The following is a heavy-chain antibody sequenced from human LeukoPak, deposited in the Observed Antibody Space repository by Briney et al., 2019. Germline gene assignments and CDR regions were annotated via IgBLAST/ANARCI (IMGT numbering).Heavy chain of an antibody. J-gene: IGHJ4*02. CDR3: ARDSNRSGGSGSFDY. CDR1: GGSISSYY. CDR2: IYYSGST. V-gene: IGHV4-59*01. D-gene: IGHD2-15*01. Sequence: SETLSLTCTVSGGSISSYYWSWIRQPPGKGLEWIGYIYYSGSTNYNPSLKSRVTISVDTSKNQFSLKLSSVTAADTAVYYCARDSNRSGGSGSFDYWGQGTLVTVSS.